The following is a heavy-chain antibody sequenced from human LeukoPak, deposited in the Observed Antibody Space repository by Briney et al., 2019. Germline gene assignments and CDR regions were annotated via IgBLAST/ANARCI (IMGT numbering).Heavy chain of an antibody. Sequence: PSETLSLTCTVSGGSIRSDDYYWSWIRQPPGKGLEWIGYIFYTGNTHYNPSLQSRVTSSVDTSKNQFSLKLSSVTAADTAVYFCATVVVVAATNYYYYATDVWGQGTTVTVSS. CDR3: ATVVVVAATNYYYYATDV. CDR2: IFYTGNT. J-gene: IGHJ6*02. CDR1: GGSIRSDDYY. V-gene: IGHV4-30-4*01. D-gene: IGHD2-15*01.